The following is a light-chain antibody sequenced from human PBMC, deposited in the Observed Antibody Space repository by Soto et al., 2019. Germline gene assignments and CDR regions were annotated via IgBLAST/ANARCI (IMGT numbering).Light chain of an antibody. Sequence: QSALTQPASVSGSPGQSITVSCTGTSSDVGSYNVVSWYQQYPGKAPKLMIFEVSKRPSGVSNRFSGSKSSNTASLTISGLQAEDEADYYCCSYAGSRTYVFGTGTKLTVL. CDR1: SSDVGSYNV. CDR2: EVS. J-gene: IGLJ1*01. V-gene: IGLV2-23*02. CDR3: CSYAGSRTYV.